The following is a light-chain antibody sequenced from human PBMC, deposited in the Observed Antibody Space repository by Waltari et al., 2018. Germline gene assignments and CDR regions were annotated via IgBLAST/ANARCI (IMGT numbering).Light chain of an antibody. CDR2: LTS. V-gene: IGKV1-39*01. CDR3: QQYNSYWT. CDR1: QSISSH. Sequence: DIQMTQSPSSLSASVGDRVTITCRASQSISSHLNWYQQKPGKAPRLLIYLTSNLQSGVPSRFSGSGSGTDFSLTISSLQPEDFATYYCQQYNSYWTFGQGTKVEIK. J-gene: IGKJ1*01.